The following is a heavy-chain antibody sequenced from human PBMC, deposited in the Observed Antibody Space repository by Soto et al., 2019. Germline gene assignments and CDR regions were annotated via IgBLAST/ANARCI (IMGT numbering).Heavy chain of an antibody. V-gene: IGHV4-39*01. D-gene: IGHD1-26*01. Sequence: SETLSLTCTVSGDSISSSSYYWGWIRQPPGKGLEWIGSIYYSGSTYYNPSLKSRVTISVDTSKNQFSLKRSSVTAADTAVYYCAGHTKSGSYYYFQHWGQGTLVTVSS. J-gene: IGHJ1*01. CDR2: IYYSGST. CDR3: AGHTKSGSYYYFQH. CDR1: GDSISSSSYY.